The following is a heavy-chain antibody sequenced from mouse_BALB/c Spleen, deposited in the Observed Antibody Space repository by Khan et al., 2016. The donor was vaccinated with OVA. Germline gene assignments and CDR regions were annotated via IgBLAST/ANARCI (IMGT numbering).Heavy chain of an antibody. J-gene: IGHJ4*01. Sequence: EVELVESGGGVVKPGGSRKLSCSASGFTVSSFAMSWVRQTLEKRLEWVATISTGGHYTFYADSVKGRFTISRDNARNTLYLQMSSLWSEVTAMYYWARSLVDYYAMDYWGQGTSVTVSS. CDR1: GFTVSSFA. D-gene: IGHD2-2*01. CDR2: ISTGGHYT. V-gene: IGHV5-9-3*01. CDR3: ARSLVDYYAMDY.